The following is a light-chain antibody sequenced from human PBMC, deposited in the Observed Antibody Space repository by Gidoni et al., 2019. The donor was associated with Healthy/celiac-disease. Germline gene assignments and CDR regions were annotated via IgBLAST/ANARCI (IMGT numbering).Light chain of an antibody. CDR2: AAS. Sequence: DSQMTQSPPSLSASVGDRATITCRASQCISNELAWFQQKPGQAPKFLIYAASSLQSGVPSRFSGSGSGTDFTLTISSLQSEDFAVYYCQQYNSYPPTFGGGTKVEIK. CDR3: QQYNSYPPT. CDR1: QCISNE. J-gene: IGKJ4*01. V-gene: IGKV1-16*01.